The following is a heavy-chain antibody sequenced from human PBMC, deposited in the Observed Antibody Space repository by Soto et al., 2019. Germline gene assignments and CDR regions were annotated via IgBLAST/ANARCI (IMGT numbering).Heavy chain of an antibody. CDR3: ARDEGAYSSSSGSYYYYMDV. CDR1: GFTFSSYS. Sequence: PGGSLRLSCAASGFTFSSYSMNWVRQAPGKGLEWVSSISSSSSYIYYADSVKGRFTIPRDNAKNSLYLQMNSLRAEDTAVYYCARDEGAYSSSSGSYYYYMDVWGKGTTVPVSS. V-gene: IGHV3-21*01. D-gene: IGHD6-6*01. CDR2: ISSSSSYI. J-gene: IGHJ6*03.